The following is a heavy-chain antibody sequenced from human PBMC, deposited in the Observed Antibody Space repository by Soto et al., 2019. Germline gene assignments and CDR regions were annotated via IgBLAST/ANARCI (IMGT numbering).Heavy chain of an antibody. Sequence: SETLSLTCTVSGGSISSYYWSWIRQPPGKGLEWIGYIYYSGSTNYNPSLKSRVTISVDTSKNQFSLKLSSVTAADTAVYYCARAGGQTYYFDYWGQGTLVTVSS. V-gene: IGHV4-59*01. CDR1: GGSISSYY. CDR3: ARAGGQTYYFDY. J-gene: IGHJ4*02. CDR2: IYYSGST. D-gene: IGHD1-26*01.